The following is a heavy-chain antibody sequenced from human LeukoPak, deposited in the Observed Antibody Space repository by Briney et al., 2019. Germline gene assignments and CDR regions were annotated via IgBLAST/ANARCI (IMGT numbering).Heavy chain of an antibody. Sequence: SETLSLTCAVYGGSFSGYYWSWIRQPPGKGLEWIGEINHSGSTNYNPSLKSRVTISVDTSKKYFSLNLSSVTAADTAVYYCARGPGGCSSTSCYFGYYFDYWGQGTLVTVSS. CDR1: GGSFSGYY. V-gene: IGHV4-34*01. D-gene: IGHD2-2*01. CDR3: ARGPGGCSSTSCYFGYYFDY. CDR2: INHSGST. J-gene: IGHJ4*02.